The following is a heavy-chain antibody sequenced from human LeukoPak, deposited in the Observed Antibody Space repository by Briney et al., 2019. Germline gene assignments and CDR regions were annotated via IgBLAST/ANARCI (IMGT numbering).Heavy chain of an antibody. J-gene: IGHJ4*02. CDR1: GFTFSSYG. V-gene: IGHV3-33*01. Sequence: GGSLRLSCAASGFTFSSYGMHWVRQAPGKGLEWVAVIWYDGSNKYYADSVKGRFTISRDNSKNTLYLQMNSLRAEETAVYYCARVLIDTSSWYGGGIDYWGQGTLVTVSS. CDR2: IWYDGSNK. CDR3: ARVLIDTSSWYGGGIDY. D-gene: IGHD6-13*01.